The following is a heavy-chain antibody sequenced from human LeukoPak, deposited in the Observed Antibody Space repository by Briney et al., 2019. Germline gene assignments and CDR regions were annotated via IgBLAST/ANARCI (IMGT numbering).Heavy chain of an antibody. D-gene: IGHD1-26*01. V-gene: IGHV3-30-3*01. CDR3: ARVGLGRLEWELPH. CDR1: GFTFSSYT. CDR2: MSYDGSNK. J-gene: IGHJ4*02. Sequence: GRSLRLSCAASGFTFSSYTMHWVRQTPGKGLEWVAVMSYDGSNKYYADSVKGRFTISRDNSKNTLYLQMNSLRAEDTAVYYCARVGLGRLEWELPHWGQGTLVTVSS.